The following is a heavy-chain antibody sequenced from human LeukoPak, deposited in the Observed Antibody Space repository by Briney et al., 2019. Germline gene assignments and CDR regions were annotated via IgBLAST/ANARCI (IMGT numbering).Heavy chain of an antibody. CDR2: IYSGGST. Sequence: GGSLRLSCAASGFTVSSNYVSWVRQAPGKGLEWVSVIYSGGSTYYADSVKGRFTISRDNSKNTLYLQMNSLRAEDTAVYYCARAVTVVTHFDYWGQGTLVTVSS. CDR3: ARAVTVVTHFDY. V-gene: IGHV3-66*01. J-gene: IGHJ4*02. CDR1: GFTVSSNY. D-gene: IGHD4-23*01.